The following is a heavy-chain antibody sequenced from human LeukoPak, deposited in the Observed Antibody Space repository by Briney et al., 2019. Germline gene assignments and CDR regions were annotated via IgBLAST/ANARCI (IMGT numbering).Heavy chain of an antibody. D-gene: IGHD1-26*01. CDR2: IIPIFGTA. CDR1: GYTFTSYY. V-gene: IGHV1-69*06. Sequence: SVKVSCKASGYTFTSYYMHWVRQAPGQGLEWMGGIIPIFGTANYAQEFQGRVTITADKSTSTAYMELSSLRSEDTAVYYCARGALEWELTVRTMDYYYYMDVWGKGTTVTVSS. CDR3: ARGALEWELTVRTMDYYYYMDV. J-gene: IGHJ6*03.